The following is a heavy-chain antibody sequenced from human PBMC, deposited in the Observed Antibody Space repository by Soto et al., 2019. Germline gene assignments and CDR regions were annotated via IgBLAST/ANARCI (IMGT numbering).Heavy chain of an antibody. D-gene: IGHD2-15*01. J-gene: IGHJ4*02. CDR2: ISYDGSNK. CDR3: ARDRVVVAATPIY. CDR1: GFTFSSYA. V-gene: IGHV3-30-3*01. Sequence: QVQLVESGGGVVQPGRSLRLSCAASGFTFSSYAMHWVHQAPGKGLEWVAVISYDGSNKYYADSVKGRFTISRDNSKNTLYLQMNSLRAEDTAVYYCARDRVVVAATPIYWGQGTLVTVSS.